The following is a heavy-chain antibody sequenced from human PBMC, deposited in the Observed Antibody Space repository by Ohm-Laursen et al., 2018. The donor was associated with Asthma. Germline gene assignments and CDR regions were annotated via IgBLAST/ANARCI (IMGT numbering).Heavy chain of an antibody. D-gene: IGHD3/OR15-3a*01. CDR2: ISYDSSLK. CDR1: GFSFRSYA. V-gene: IGHV3-30-3*01. Sequence: SLRLSCAASGFSFRSYAMHWVRQAPGKGLEWLAVISYDSSLKYYADSVNGRFTISRDDFKSTLYLQMNSLRADDTALYYCARDVMDWYSPALDFWGQGSRSPSPQ. CDR3: ARDVMDWYSPALDF. J-gene: IGHJ4*02.